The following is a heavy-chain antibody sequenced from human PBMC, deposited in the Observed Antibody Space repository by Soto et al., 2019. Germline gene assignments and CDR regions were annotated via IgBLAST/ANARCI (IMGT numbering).Heavy chain of an antibody. CDR1: GFTFCSYS. V-gene: IGHV3-48*01. CDR3: ARDGPYDILTGFHYYMDV. CDR2: ISSSSSTI. J-gene: IGHJ6*03. Sequence: GGSPRLSCAASGFTFCSYSMNWVRQAPGKGLEWVSYISSSSSTIYYADSVKGRFTISRDNAKNSLYLQMNSLRAEDTAVYYCARDGPYDILTGFHYYMDVWGKGTTVTVSS. D-gene: IGHD3-9*01.